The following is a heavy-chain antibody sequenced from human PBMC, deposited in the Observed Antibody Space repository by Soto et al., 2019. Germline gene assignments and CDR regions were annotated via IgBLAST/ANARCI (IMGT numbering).Heavy chain of an antibody. CDR3: ARTALRRWFDS. CDR1: GGSISSGDYY. V-gene: IGHV4-30-4*01. Sequence: SETLSLTCTVSGGSISSGDYYWSWIRQPPGKGLEWIGYVYYSGSTFYNPSLKSRFTISIDTSKNQFSLKLSSVTAADTAVYFCARTALRRWFDSWGQGTLVTVSS. D-gene: IGHD5-18*01. CDR2: VYYSGST. J-gene: IGHJ5*01.